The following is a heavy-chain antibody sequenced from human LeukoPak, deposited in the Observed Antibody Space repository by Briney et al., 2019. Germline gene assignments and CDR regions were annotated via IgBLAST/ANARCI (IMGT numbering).Heavy chain of an antibody. CDR3: ARSPLYSYDWDIFGY. V-gene: IGHV3-21*01. D-gene: IGHD5-18*01. CDR2: ISSSSSYI. CDR1: GFTFSSYS. J-gene: IGHJ4*02. Sequence: GGSLRLSCAASGFTFSSYSMNWVRQAPGKGLEWVSSISSSSSYIYYADSVKGRFTISRDNAKNSLYLQMNSLRAEDTAVYYCARSPLYSYDWDIFGYWGQGTLVTVSS.